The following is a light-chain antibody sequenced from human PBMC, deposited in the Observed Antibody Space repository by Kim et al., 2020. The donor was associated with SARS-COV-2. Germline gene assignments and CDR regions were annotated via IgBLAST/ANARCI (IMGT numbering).Light chain of an antibody. CDR3: QTWGTGPWV. J-gene: IGLJ3*02. Sequence: AVSHTCTLSSGNSRCAIAWHRRQPEKGPRYLMKLNSDGSHSKGDGIPDRFSGSSSGAARYLTISSLQSEDEADYYCQTWGTGPWVFGGGTQLTVL. V-gene: IGLV4-69*01. CDR1: SGNSRCA. CDR2: LNSDGSH.